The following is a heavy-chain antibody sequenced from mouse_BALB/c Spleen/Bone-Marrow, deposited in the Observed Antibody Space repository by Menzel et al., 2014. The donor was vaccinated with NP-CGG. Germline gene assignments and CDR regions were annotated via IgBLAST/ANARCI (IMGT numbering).Heavy chain of an antibody. Sequence: EVMLVESGGGLVQPGGSLKLSCAPSGFTFSDYYMYWVRQTPKKRLEWVAYISNGGGSTYYPDTVKGRFTISRDNAKNTLYLQMSRLKSEDTAMYYCAGRGWYYAMDYWGQGTSVTVSS. CDR3: AGRGWYYAMDY. V-gene: IGHV5-12*01. J-gene: IGHJ4*01. CDR1: GFTFSDYY. CDR2: ISNGGGST. D-gene: IGHD2-3*01.